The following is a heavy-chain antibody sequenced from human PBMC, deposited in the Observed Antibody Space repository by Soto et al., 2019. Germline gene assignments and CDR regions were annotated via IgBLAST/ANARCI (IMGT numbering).Heavy chain of an antibody. CDR3: AKVPSAYYFDY. Sequence: GGSLRLSCAASGFTFSIYAMSWVRQAPGKGLEWVSTISTSGGSTDYADSVKGRFTISRDNSKTTLYLQINSLRAEDTAVYYCAKVPSAYYFDYWGQGILVTVSS. V-gene: IGHV3-23*01. J-gene: IGHJ4*02. CDR2: ISTSGGST. CDR1: GFTFSIYA. D-gene: IGHD6-25*01.